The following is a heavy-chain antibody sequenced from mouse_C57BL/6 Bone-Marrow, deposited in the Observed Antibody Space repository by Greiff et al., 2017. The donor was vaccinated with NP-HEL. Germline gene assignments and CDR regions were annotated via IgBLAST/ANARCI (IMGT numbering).Heavy chain of an antibody. Sequence: EVKLQESGPGLVKPSQSLSLTCSVTGYSITSGYYWNWIRRFPGNNLEWVGSISYDGSTNYSPSLKNRTSITRDKSTNQFFLKLNSVTAENTATYYWARAYGNSLDYGGKDTTLTVSS. D-gene: IGHD2-10*02. V-gene: IGHV3-6*01. CDR1: GYSITSGYY. J-gene: IGHJ2*01. CDR2: ISYDGST. CDR3: ARAYGNSLDY.